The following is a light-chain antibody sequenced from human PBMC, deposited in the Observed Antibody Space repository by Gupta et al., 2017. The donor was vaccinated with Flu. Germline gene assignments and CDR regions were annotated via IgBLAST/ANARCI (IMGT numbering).Light chain of an antibody. Sequence: IQMNQSPSSLSASVGDGGNITRQASQNISPYLNWYQQKPGQAPKLLVYETSSLESGVPSRFSGSTSGTDFTLTISSLQPEDFAIYYCHQSHTTPQTFGQGTKVEI. CDR3: HQSHTTPQT. CDR1: QNISPY. J-gene: IGKJ1*01. CDR2: ETS. V-gene: IGKV1-39*01.